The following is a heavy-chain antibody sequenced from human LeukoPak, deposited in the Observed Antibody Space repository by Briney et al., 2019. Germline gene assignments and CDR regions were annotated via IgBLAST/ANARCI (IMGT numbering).Heavy chain of an antibody. D-gene: IGHD3-3*01. CDR1: GGSISSGGYY. Sequence: SQTLSLTCTVSGGSISSGGYYWNWIRQPAGKGLEWIGRIQTSGSTNYNPSLNSRVTISVDTSENQFSLKLSSVTAADTAVYYCARGYYDFWSGSPDPFDIWGQGTMVTVSS. CDR3: ARGYYDFWSGSPDPFDI. J-gene: IGHJ3*02. V-gene: IGHV4-61*02. CDR2: IQTSGST.